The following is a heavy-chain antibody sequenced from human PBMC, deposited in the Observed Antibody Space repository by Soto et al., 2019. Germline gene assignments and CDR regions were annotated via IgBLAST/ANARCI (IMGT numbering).Heavy chain of an antibody. CDR3: ARLSIVATIRMDV. Sequence: SETLSLTCTVAGGSISSSSCYWGWIRQPPGKGLEWIGSIYYSGSTYYNPSLKSRVTISVDTSKNQFSLKLSSVTAADTAVYYCARLSIVATIRMDVWGKGTTVTVSS. V-gene: IGHV4-39*01. D-gene: IGHD5-12*01. CDR1: GGSISSSSCY. CDR2: IYYSGST. J-gene: IGHJ6*04.